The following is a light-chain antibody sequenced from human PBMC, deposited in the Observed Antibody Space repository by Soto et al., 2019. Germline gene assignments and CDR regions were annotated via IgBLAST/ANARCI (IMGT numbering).Light chain of an antibody. CDR1: SSDVGAYQY. J-gene: IGLJ2*01. Sequence: QSALTQTASVSGSLGQAITISCTGTSSDVGAYQYVSWYQQHPGKAPKLMIYEVSNRPSGVSNRFSGSKSGNTASLTISGLQAEDEADYYCSSYTASSTLVVFGGGTKVTVL. V-gene: IGLV2-14*01. CDR2: EVS. CDR3: SSYTASSTLVV.